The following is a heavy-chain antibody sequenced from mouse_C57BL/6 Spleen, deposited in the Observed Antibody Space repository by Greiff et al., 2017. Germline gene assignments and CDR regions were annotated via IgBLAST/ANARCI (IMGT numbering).Heavy chain of an antibody. CDR2: INPGSGGT. V-gene: IGHV1-54*01. Sequence: QVQLQQSGAELVRPGTSVKVSCKASGYAFTNYLIEWVKQRPGQGLEWIGVINPGSGGTNYNEKFKGKATLTADKSSSTAYMQLSSLTSEDSAVYFCARDGNNDYWGQGTTLTVSS. J-gene: IGHJ2*01. CDR1: GYAFTNYL. CDR3: ARDGNNDY. D-gene: IGHD2-1*01.